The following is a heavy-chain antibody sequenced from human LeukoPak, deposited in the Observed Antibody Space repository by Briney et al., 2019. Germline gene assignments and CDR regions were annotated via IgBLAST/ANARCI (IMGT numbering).Heavy chain of an antibody. CDR3: ARDKGPYYYYYMDV. Sequence: NPSETLSLACTVSGYSISSGYYWGWIRQPPGKGLEWIGSIYHSGSTYYNPSLKSRVTISVDTSKNQFSLKLSSVTAADTAVYYCARDKGPYYYYYMDVWGKGTTVTVSS. CDR2: IYHSGST. V-gene: IGHV4-38-2*02. CDR1: GYSISSGYY. J-gene: IGHJ6*03.